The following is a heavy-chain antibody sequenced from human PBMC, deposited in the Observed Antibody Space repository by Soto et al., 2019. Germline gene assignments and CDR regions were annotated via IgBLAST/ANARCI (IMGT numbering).Heavy chain of an antibody. CDR2: ISGSGSDT. CDR3: AKDRGCGSGGPPDFDY. V-gene: IGHV3-23*01. D-gene: IGHD3-10*01. CDR1: GFTFSSFA. Sequence: EVQLLESGGDLVQPGGSLRLSCAASGFTFSSFAMSWVRQVPGKGLEWVSAISGSGSDTYYSDSARGRFTISRDNSKNTRFLQMNSLRAEDAASYYCAKDRGCGSGGPPDFDYWGQGTLVTVSS. J-gene: IGHJ4*02.